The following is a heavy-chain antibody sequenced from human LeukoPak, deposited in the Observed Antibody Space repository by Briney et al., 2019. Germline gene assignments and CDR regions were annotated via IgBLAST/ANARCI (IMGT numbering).Heavy chain of an antibody. CDR1: GYTFTSYA. Sequence: ASVKVSCKASGYTFTSYAMHWVRQAPGQRLEWMGWINAGNGNTKYSQKFQGRVTMTEDTSTDTAYMELSSLRSEDTAVYYCATVVAVYYDSSEQGDYFDYWGQGTLVTVSS. D-gene: IGHD3-22*01. V-gene: IGHV1-3*01. CDR3: ATVVAVYYDSSEQGDYFDY. CDR2: INAGNGNT. J-gene: IGHJ4*02.